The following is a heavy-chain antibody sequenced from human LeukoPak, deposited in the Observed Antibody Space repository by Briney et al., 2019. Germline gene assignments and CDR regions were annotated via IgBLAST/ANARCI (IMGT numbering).Heavy chain of an antibody. Sequence: GGSLRLSCAASGFTFSDYYVSWIRQAPGKGLEWVSYISSSGSTIYYADSVKGRFTISRDNAKNSLYLQMSSLRAEDTAVYYCTRAPYPLYYDFWSGYLAYWGQGTQVTVSS. D-gene: IGHD3-3*01. J-gene: IGHJ4*02. V-gene: IGHV3-11*04. CDR1: GFTFSDYY. CDR3: TRAPYPLYYDFWSGYLAY. CDR2: ISSSGSTI.